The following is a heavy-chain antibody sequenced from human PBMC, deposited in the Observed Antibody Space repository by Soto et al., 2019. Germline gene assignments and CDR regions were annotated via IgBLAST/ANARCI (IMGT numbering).Heavy chain of an antibody. Sequence: GASVKVSCKASGYTFVSYYIHWVRQAPGQGLEWMGRINPGGGNTTNAQKFQGRLTMTRDTSTSTVSMELSGLRSEDTAVYFCASEAYWGPGTLVTVSS. J-gene: IGHJ4*02. CDR3: ASEAY. CDR2: INPGGGNT. CDR1: GYTFVSYY. V-gene: IGHV1-46*03.